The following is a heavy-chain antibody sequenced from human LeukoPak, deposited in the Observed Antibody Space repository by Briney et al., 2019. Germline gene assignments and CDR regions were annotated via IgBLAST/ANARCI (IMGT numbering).Heavy chain of an antibody. Sequence: SETLSLTCTVSGGSISSYYWSWIRQPPGKGLEWIGYIYYSGSTNYNPSLKSRVTISVDTSKNQFSLKLSSVTAADTAVYYCARDRTGSYYPELRFDPWGQGTLVTVSS. CDR1: GGSISSYY. J-gene: IGHJ5*02. D-gene: IGHD1-26*01. CDR2: IYYSGST. V-gene: IGHV4-59*01. CDR3: ARDRTGSYYPELRFDP.